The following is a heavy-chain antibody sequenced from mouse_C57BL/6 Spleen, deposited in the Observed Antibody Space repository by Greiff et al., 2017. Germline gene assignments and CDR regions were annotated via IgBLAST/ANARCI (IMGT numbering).Heavy chain of an antibody. V-gene: IGHV5-9*01. CDR2: ISGGGGNT. J-gene: IGHJ2*01. Sequence: EVMLVESGGGLVKPGGSLKLSCAASGFTFSSYTMSWVRQTPEKRLEWVATISGGGGNTYYPDSVKGRFTLSRDNAKNTLYLQMSSVRSEDTALYYGARWSDVLDYWGQGTTLTVSS. CDR3: ARWSDVLDY. CDR1: GFTFSSYT.